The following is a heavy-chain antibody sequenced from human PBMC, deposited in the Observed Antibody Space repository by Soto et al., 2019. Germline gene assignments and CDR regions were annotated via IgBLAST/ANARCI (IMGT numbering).Heavy chain of an antibody. CDR3: EREGRYYASVRFWWFDP. V-gene: IGHV4-34*01. J-gene: IGHJ5*02. Sequence: QVQLQQWGAGLLKPSETLSLTCAVYGGSFSDYYWSWIRQPPGKGLEWIGEINHSGSTNYNPSLKSRVTISVDTSKNLFSLKLSSVTAADTAVYYCEREGRYYASVRFWWFDPWGQGTLVTVSS. D-gene: IGHD3-10*01. CDR2: INHSGST. CDR1: GGSFSDYY.